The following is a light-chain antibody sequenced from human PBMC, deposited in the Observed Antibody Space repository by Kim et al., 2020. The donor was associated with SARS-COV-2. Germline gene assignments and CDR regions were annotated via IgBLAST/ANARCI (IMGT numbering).Light chain of an antibody. V-gene: IGLV2-14*04. CDR3: RSYTGSSTDYV. Sequence: SIITSCTGTSSAIGGNKSVSWYQQHPGKAPKLMIYAVSMRPSGVANRFSGSKSGNTASLTISGLQAGDEADYYCRSYTGSSTDYVFGTGTKVTVL. CDR2: AVS. J-gene: IGLJ1*01. CDR1: SSAIGGNKS.